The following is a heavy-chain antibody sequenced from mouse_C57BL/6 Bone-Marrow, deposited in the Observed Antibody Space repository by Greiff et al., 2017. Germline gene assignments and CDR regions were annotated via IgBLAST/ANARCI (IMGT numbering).Heavy chain of an antibody. J-gene: IGHJ3*01. V-gene: IGHV1-55*01. CDR3: ARSDDYDGFAY. CDR1: GYTFTSYW. Sequence: QVQLQQPGAELVRPGASVKMSCKASGYTFTSYWITWVKQRPGQGLEWIGGIYPGSGSTNYNEKFKGKATLTVDTSSSTAYMQLSSLTSADSAVYYCARSDDYDGFAYWGQGTLVTVSA. CDR2: IYPGSGST. D-gene: IGHD2-4*01.